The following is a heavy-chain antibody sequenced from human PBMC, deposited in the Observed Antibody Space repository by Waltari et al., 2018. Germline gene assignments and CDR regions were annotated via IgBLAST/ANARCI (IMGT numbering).Heavy chain of an antibody. Sequence: QVQLVESGGGVVQPGGSLRLSCAASGFTFSSYGMNWVRQAPGKGLEWVAFIRYDGSNKYYADSVKGRFTISRDNSKNTLYLQMNSLRAEDTAVYYCAKGDYGGNSAQPGPSDYWGQGTLVTVSS. CDR1: GFTFSSYG. CDR2: IRYDGSNK. D-gene: IGHD2-21*02. V-gene: IGHV3-30*02. CDR3: AKGDYGGNSAQPGPSDY. J-gene: IGHJ4*02.